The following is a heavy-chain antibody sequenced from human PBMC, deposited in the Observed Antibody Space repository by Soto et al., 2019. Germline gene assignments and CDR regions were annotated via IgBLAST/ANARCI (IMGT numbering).Heavy chain of an antibody. Sequence: EVQLVESGGGLVQPGGSLRLSCAASGFTVSSNYMSWVRQAPGKGLEWDSVIYSGGSTYYADSVKGRFTISRHNSKNTLYLQMNSLRAEDTAVYYCARGAPPDTAMDNYYYYYGMDVWGQGTTVTVSS. CDR3: ARGAPPDTAMDNYYYYYGMDV. V-gene: IGHV3-53*04. CDR1: GFTVSSNY. D-gene: IGHD5-18*01. J-gene: IGHJ6*02. CDR2: IYSGGST.